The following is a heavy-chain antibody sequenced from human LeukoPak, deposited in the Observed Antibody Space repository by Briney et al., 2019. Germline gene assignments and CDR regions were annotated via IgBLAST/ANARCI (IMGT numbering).Heavy chain of an antibody. V-gene: IGHV1-24*01. CDR2: FDPEDGET. CDR3: ATVGLAAAGTEYFQH. J-gene: IGHJ1*01. Sequence: ASVKVSCKVSGYTLTELSMHWVRQAPGKGLWWMGGFDPEDGETIYAQKFQGRVTMTEDTSTDPAYMELSSLRSEDTAAYYCATVGLAAAGTEYFQHWGQGTLVTVSS. CDR1: GYTLTELS. D-gene: IGHD6-13*01.